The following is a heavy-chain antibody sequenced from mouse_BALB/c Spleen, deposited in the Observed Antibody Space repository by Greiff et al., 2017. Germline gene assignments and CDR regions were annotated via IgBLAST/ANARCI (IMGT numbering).Heavy chain of an antibody. Sequence: EVKLVESGGGLVQPGGSRKLSCAASGFTFSSFGMHWVRQAPEKGLEWVAYISSGSSTIYYADTVKGRFTISRDNPKNTLFLQMTSLRSEDTAMYYCARSDYLYYYAMDYWGQGTSVTVSS. D-gene: IGHD2-4*01. V-gene: IGHV5-17*02. J-gene: IGHJ4*01. CDR3: ARSDYLYYYAMDY. CDR2: ISSGSSTI. CDR1: GFTFSSFG.